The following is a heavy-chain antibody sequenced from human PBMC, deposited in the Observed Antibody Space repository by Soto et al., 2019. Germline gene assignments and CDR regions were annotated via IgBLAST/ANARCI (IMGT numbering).Heavy chain of an antibody. CDR2: ISGSGGST. CDR3: AKVHSYYYYYGLDV. Sequence: SGGSLRLSCAASGFTFSNYAMSWVRQAPGKGLEWVSAISGSGGSTYYADSVKGRFTISRDNSRDTLHLQMNTLRAEDTAAYYCAKVHSYYYYYGLDVWGRGTTVTVSS. J-gene: IGHJ6*02. V-gene: IGHV3-23*01. CDR1: GFTFSNYA.